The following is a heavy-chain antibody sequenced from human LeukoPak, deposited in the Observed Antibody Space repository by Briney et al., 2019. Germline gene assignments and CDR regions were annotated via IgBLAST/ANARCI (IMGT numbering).Heavy chain of an antibody. CDR3: ARGEYCSSTSCYLGYYYYYYMDV. V-gene: IGHV1-8*02. CDR1: GYTFTSYD. Sequence: ASVKVSCTASGYTFTSYDINWVRQATGQGLEWMGWMNPNSGNTGYAQKFQGRVTMTRNTSISTAYMELSSLRSEDTAVYYCARGEYCSSTSCYLGYYYYYYMDVWGKGTTVTISS. D-gene: IGHD2-2*01. J-gene: IGHJ6*03. CDR2: MNPNSGNT.